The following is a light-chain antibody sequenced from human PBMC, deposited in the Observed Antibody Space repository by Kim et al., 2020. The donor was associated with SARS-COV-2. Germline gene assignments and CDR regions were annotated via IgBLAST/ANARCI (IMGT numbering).Light chain of an antibody. Sequence: EIMMTQSPATLSLSPGERATLSCRASQSVDSNLAWYQQKPGQAPRLLIYGASTRATGIPARFSGGGSGTEFTLTISSLQSEDFAVYYCQQYNNWPPPYTFGQGTKLEI. CDR3: QQYNNWPPPYT. CDR2: GAS. J-gene: IGKJ2*01. V-gene: IGKV3-15*01. CDR1: QSVDSN.